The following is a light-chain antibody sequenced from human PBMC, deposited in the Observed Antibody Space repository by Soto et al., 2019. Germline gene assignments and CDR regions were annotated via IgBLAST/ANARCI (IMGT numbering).Light chain of an antibody. V-gene: IGLV2-14*01. CDR3: TSYASGSSHVV. CDR2: DVN. CDR1: SSDIGGYDY. J-gene: IGLJ2*01. Sequence: QSALTQPASVSGSPGQSITLSCTGTSSDIGGYDYVSWYQRHPGKAPKLIIYDVNNRPSGVSNRFSGSKSGNTASLTISGLQAEDDADYYYTSYASGSSHVVFGGGTKLTVL.